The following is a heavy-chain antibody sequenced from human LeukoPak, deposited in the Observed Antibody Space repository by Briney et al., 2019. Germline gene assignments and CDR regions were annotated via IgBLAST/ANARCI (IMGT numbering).Heavy chain of an antibody. D-gene: IGHD2-2*01. CDR1: GGTFSSYA. CDR2: IIPIFGTA. J-gene: IGHJ3*02. CDR3: ARYCSSTSCYHGAFDI. V-gene: IGHV1-69*05. Sequence: SVKVSCKASGGTFSSYAISWVRQAPGQGLEWMGGIIPIFGTANYAQKFQGRVTITTDESTSTAYMELSSLRSEDTAVYYCARYCSSTSCYHGAFDIWGQGTMVTVSS.